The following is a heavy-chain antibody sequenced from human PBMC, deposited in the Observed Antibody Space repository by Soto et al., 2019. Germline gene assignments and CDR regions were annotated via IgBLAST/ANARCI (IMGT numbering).Heavy chain of an antibody. CDR3: AKDFRPPGTMVRGVIIPNYYYYYGMDV. V-gene: IGHV3-23*01. D-gene: IGHD3-10*01. CDR1: GFTFSSYA. CDR2: ISGSGGST. J-gene: IGHJ6*02. Sequence: GGSLRLSCAASGFTFSSYAMSWVRQAPGKGLEWVSAISGSGGSTYYADSVKGRFTISRDNSKNTLYLQMNSLRAEDTAVYYCAKDFRPPGTMVRGVIIPNYYYYYGMDVWGQGTTVTVSS.